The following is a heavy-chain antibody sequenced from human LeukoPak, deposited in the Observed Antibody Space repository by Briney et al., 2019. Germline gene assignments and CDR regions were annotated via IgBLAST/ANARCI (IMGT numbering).Heavy chain of an antibody. CDR1: GFTFSSYA. D-gene: IGHD3-22*01. CDR2: ISGSGGST. V-gene: IGHV3-23*01. J-gene: IGHJ4*02. Sequence: GGSLRLSCAASGFTFSSYAMSWVRQAPGKGLEWVSAISGSGGSTYYADSVKGRFTISRDNSKNTLYMQMNSLRAEDTAVYCCAKAPDYYDSSIFDYWGQGTLVTVSS. CDR3: AKAPDYYDSSIFDY.